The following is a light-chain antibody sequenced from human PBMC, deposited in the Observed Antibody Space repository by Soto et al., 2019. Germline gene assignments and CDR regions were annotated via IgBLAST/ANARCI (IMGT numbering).Light chain of an antibody. CDR2: RNN. CDR1: SSNIGSAY. J-gene: IGLJ2*01. Sequence: QSVLTQPPSASGTPGQTVTISCSGSSSNIGSAYIYWYQHLPGTAPKLLIYRNNQRPSGVPDRFSASKSGTSASLAISGLRSEDDADYYCAAWDDSLVVFGGGTQLPS. V-gene: IGLV1-47*01. CDR3: AAWDDSLVV.